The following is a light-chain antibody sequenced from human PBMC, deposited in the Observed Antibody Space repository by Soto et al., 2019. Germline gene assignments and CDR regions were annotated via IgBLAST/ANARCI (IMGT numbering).Light chain of an antibody. CDR3: QQRSTWHPLS. CDR1: QSVGSY. Sequence: EIVVTQSPATLSLSPGERATLSCRTSQSVGSYLAWYQKKPGKAPRLLIYDASNRATGIPARFIGSGSGRDFTLTISRLEPEDFAVYYCQQRSTWHPLSFGGGTQVEIK. J-gene: IGKJ4*01. CDR2: DAS. V-gene: IGKV3-11*02.